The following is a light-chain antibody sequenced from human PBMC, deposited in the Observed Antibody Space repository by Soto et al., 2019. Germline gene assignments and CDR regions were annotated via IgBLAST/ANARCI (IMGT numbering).Light chain of an antibody. CDR3: CSYAGSSIPVV. J-gene: IGLJ3*02. V-gene: IGLV2-23*01. CDR1: SSDVGSYNL. Sequence: QSALTQPASVSGSPGQSLTISCTGTSSDVGSYNLVSWYQQNPGKAPKLMIYEAYKRPSGVSSRFSGSKSGNTASLTISGLQAEDEADYYCCSYAGSSIPVVFGGGTKVTVL. CDR2: EAY.